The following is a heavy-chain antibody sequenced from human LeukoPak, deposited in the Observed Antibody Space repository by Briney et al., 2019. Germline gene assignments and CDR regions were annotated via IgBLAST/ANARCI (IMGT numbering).Heavy chain of an antibody. J-gene: IGHJ5*02. D-gene: IGHD2-2*01. CDR1: GGSLSSYY. CDR2: IYYSGST. V-gene: IGHV4-59*01. CDR3: ARVVPAAIGWFDP. Sequence: SETLSLTCTVSGGSLSSYYWSWIRQPPGKGLEWIGYIYYSGSTNYNPSLKSRVTISVDTSKNQFSLKLSSVTAADTAVYHCARVVPAAIGWFDPWGQGTLVTVSS.